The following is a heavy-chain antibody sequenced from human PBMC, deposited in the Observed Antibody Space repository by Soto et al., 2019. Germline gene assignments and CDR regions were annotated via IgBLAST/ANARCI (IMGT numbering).Heavy chain of an antibody. Sequence: QVQLVESGGGLVKPGGSLRLSCAASGFTFSDYYMSWIRQAPGKGLEWVSYISSSSSYTNYADSVKGRFTISRDNAKNSLYLQMNSLRAEDTAVYYCARDRLLAYYFDYWGQGTLVTVSS. CDR2: ISSSSSYT. CDR3: ARDRLLAYYFDY. CDR1: GFTFSDYY. J-gene: IGHJ4*02. D-gene: IGHD1-26*01. V-gene: IGHV3-11*05.